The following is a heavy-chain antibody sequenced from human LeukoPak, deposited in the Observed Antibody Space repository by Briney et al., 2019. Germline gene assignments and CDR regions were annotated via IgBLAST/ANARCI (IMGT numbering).Heavy chain of an antibody. CDR3: ARHVGLCGVDCYFLDY. CDR1: GGSISSYY. J-gene: IGHJ4*02. Sequence: PSETLSLACTVSGGSISSYYWSWIRQPPGKGLEWIGYIYYSGSTNSNPSLKSRVNMSVDTSKNQFSLKLSSVTAADTAVYYCARHVGLCGVDCYFLDYWGQGTLVTVSS. V-gene: IGHV4-59*08. CDR2: IYYSGST. D-gene: IGHD2-21*02.